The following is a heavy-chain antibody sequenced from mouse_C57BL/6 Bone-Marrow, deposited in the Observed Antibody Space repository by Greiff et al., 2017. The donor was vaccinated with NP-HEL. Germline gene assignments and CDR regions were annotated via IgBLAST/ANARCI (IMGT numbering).Heavy chain of an antibody. J-gene: IGHJ3*01. V-gene: IGHV5-4*01. D-gene: IGHD4-1*01. Sequence: DVHLVESGGGLVKPGGSLKLSCAASGFTFSSYAMSWVRQTPEKRLEWVATISDGGSYTYYPDNVKGRFTISRDNAKNNLYLQMSHLKSEDTAMYYCARAELGRAWFAYWGQGTLVTVSA. CDR2: ISDGGSYT. CDR1: GFTFSSYA. CDR3: ARAELGRAWFAY.